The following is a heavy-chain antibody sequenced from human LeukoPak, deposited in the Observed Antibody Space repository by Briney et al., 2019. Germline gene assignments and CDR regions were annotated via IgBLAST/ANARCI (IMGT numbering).Heavy chain of an antibody. J-gene: IGHJ4*02. CDR1: GFTFSSYA. Sequence: GGSLRPSCAASGFTFSSYAMHWVRQAPGKGLEWVAVISYDGSNKYYADSVKGRFTISRDNSKNTLYLQMNSLRAEDTAVYYCASLRISSSYAFDYWGQGTLVTVSS. CDR3: ASLRISSSYAFDY. D-gene: IGHD6-13*01. V-gene: IGHV3-30*04. CDR2: ISYDGSNK.